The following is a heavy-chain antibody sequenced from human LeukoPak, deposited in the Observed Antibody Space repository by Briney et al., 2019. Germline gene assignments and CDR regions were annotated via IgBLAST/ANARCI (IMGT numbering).Heavy chain of an antibody. V-gene: IGHV4-4*07. J-gene: IGHJ4*02. CDR1: GGSISSYY. Sequence: SETLSLTCTVSGGSISSYYWSWIRQPAGKGLEWIGRIYTSGSTNYNPSLKSRVTMSVDTSKNQFYLKLSSVTAADTAVYYCARKEYCSSTSCPWYFDYWGQGTLVTVSS. CDR2: IYTSGST. D-gene: IGHD2-2*01. CDR3: ARKEYCSSTSCPWYFDY.